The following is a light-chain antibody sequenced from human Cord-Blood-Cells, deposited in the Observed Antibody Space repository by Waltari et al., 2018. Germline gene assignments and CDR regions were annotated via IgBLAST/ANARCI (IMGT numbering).Light chain of an antibody. Sequence: DIVFTQSPGTLSLSPGERATLPCRASQSVSSSYLAWYQQKPGQAPRLLIYGASSRATGIPDRFSGSGSGTDFTLTISRLEPEDFAVYYCQQYGSSPFTFGPGTKVDIK. V-gene: IGKV3-20*01. CDR1: QSVSSSY. CDR3: QQYGSSPFT. CDR2: GAS. J-gene: IGKJ3*01.